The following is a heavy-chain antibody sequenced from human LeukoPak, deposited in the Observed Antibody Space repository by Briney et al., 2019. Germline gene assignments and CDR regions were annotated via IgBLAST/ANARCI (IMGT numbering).Heavy chain of an antibody. D-gene: IGHD6-19*01. Sequence: SETLSLTCTVSGGSISSYYWSWIRQPAGKGLEWIGRIYTSGSTNYNPSLKSRVTMSVDTSKNQFSLKLSSVTAADTAVYYCARAGEQWLPYYYYYMDVWGKGTTVTVSS. V-gene: IGHV4-4*07. CDR3: ARAGEQWLPYYYYYMDV. CDR2: IYTSGST. CDR1: GGSISSYY. J-gene: IGHJ6*03.